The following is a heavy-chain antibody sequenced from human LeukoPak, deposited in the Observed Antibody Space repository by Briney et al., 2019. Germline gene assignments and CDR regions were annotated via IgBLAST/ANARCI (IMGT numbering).Heavy chain of an antibody. Sequence: SETLSLTCTVSGGSISSGSYYWSWIRQPAGKGLEWIGRIYTSGSTHYNPSLKSRVTISVDTSKNQFSLKLSSVTAAGTAVYYCGRQWLGDAFDIWGQGTMVTVSS. CDR3: GRQWLGDAFDI. J-gene: IGHJ3*02. V-gene: IGHV4-61*02. D-gene: IGHD3-22*01. CDR2: IYTSGST. CDR1: GGSISSGSYY.